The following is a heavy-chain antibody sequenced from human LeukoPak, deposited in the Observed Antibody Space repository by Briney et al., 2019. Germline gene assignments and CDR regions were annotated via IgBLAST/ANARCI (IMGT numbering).Heavy chain of an antibody. Sequence: SVTLSLTCGVSDYSISTDYYWGWLRQPPGKGLEWIGNVHHSDSTYYYNPSLKSRVTISVDTSKNQFSLKLTSVTAADTAVYYCARIVYGDSGGYSDFWGQGTLVIVSS. CDR2: VHHSDSTY. V-gene: IGHV4-38-2*01. CDR3: ARIVYGDSGGYSDF. CDR1: DYSISTDYY. J-gene: IGHJ4*02. D-gene: IGHD4-17*01.